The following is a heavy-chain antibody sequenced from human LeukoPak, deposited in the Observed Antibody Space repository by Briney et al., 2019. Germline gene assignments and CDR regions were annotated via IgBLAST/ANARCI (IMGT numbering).Heavy chain of an antibody. CDR1: GFTFSGYS. Sequence: PGGSLRLSCAASGFTFSGYSMNWVRQAPGKGLEWVSSISSSSSYIYYADSVKGRFTISRDNAKNSLYLQMNSLRAEDTAVYYCARESSDSRELYYFDYWGQGTLVTVSS. V-gene: IGHV3-21*01. CDR2: ISSSSSYI. CDR3: ARESSDSRELYYFDY. D-gene: IGHD3-22*01. J-gene: IGHJ4*02.